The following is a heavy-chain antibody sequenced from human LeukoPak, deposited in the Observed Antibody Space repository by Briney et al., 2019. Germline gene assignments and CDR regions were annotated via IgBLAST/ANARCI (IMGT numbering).Heavy chain of an antibody. V-gene: IGHV4-4*02. CDR1: GGSISSSNW. CDR2: IYHSGST. J-gene: IGHJ4*02. CDR3: AREYCSSTSCHQTRRFDY. D-gene: IGHD2-2*01. Sequence: RTSGTLSLTCAVSGGSISSSNWWSWVRQPPGKGLEWIGEIYHSGSTNYNPSLKSRVTISVDKSKNQFSLKLSSVTAADTAVYYCAREYCSSTSCHQTRRFDYWGQGTLVTVSS.